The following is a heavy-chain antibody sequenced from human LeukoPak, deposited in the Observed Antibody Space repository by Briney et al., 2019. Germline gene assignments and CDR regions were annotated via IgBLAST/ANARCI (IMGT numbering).Heavy chain of an antibody. Sequence: PSQTLSLTCAASGVSFSSGAYSWSWMRQPPGKGLEWIGYIYHSGSTYYNPSLKSRATISVDRSKNQFSQKLSSVTAADTAVYYCARGLSDSPTVFEYWGQGTLVTVFS. D-gene: IGHD2-21*02. CDR1: GVSFSSGAYS. J-gene: IGHJ4*02. CDR2: IYHSGST. CDR3: ARGLSDSPTVFEY. V-gene: IGHV4-30-2*01.